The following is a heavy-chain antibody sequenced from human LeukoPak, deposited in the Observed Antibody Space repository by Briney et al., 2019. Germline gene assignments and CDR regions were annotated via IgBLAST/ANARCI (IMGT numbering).Heavy chain of an antibody. D-gene: IGHD2-15*01. Sequence: GGSLRLSCAASGFTVSSNYMSWVRQAPEKGLEWVSIICSDGTKYYADSVKGRFTISRDNSKNTLFLHMNTLRAEDTAVYYCARGRCTGGNCYFQYFHDWGQGTLVTVSS. CDR3: ARGRCTGGNCYFQYFHD. CDR2: ICSDGTK. V-gene: IGHV3-53*01. CDR1: GFTVSSNY. J-gene: IGHJ1*01.